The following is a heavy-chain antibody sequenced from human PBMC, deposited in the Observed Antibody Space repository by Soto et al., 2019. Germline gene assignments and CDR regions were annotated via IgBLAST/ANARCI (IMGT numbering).Heavy chain of an antibody. CDR3: AKEEEDWNLVFDY. CDR2: IYYSGST. Sequence: QLQLQESGPGLVKPSETLSLTCTVSGGSISSSSYYWGWIRQPPGKGLEWIGSIYYSGSTYYNPSLKSRVTISVDTSKNQFSLKLSSVTAADTAVYYCAKEEEDWNLVFDYWGQGTLVTVSS. CDR1: GGSISSSSYY. D-gene: IGHD1-1*01. V-gene: IGHV4-39*02. J-gene: IGHJ4*02.